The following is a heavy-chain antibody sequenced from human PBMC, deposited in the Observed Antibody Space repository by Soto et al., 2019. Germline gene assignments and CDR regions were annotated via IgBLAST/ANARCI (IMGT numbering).Heavy chain of an antibody. CDR1: GGSISNSKW. Sequence: QVQLQESGPGLVKPSGTLSLTCAVFGGSISNSKWWTWVRQPPGKWLDWIGEIFHSGSTNYNSSLMVRVTISVDKANDQFSLKLSSVTAADTAVYYCAHRPIVVAAIWGQGTLVTVSS. CDR3: AHRPIVVAAI. D-gene: IGHD2-15*01. V-gene: IGHV4-4*02. CDR2: IFHSGST. J-gene: IGHJ4*02.